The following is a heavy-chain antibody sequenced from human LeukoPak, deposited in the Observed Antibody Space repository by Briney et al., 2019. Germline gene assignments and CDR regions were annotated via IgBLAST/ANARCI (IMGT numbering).Heavy chain of an antibody. D-gene: IGHD2-2*02. V-gene: IGHV3-49*04. CDR1: GFTLGAYA. CDR3: TREHTPYY. Sequence: GRSLRLSCTASGFTLGAYAMTWVGQAPGKGLEWVGFIASETYGRTTEDAASVKGRSTISTNDSKSIAYLQMNSLKTEDTAVYYCTREHTPYYWGQGTLVTVSS. CDR2: IASETYGRTT. J-gene: IGHJ4*02.